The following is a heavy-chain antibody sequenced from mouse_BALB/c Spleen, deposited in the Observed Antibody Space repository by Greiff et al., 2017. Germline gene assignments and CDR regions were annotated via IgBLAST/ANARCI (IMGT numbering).Heavy chain of an antibody. CDR1: GFTFSSFG. CDR2: ISSGSSTI. J-gene: IGHJ4*01. V-gene: IGHV5-17*02. D-gene: IGHD1-1*01. CDR3: ARGTTVVADAMDY. Sequence: EVQRVESGGGLVQPGGSRKLSCAASGFTFSSFGMHWVRQAPEKGLEWVAYISSGSSTIYYADTVKGRFTISRDNPKNTLFLQMTSLRSEDTAMYYCARGTTVVADAMDYWGQGTSVTVSS.